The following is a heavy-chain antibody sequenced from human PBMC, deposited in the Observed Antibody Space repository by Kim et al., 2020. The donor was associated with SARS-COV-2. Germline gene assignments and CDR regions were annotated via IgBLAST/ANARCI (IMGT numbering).Heavy chain of an antibody. D-gene: IGHD1-26*01. CDR3: ARGEWELPLVDY. Sequence: GGSLRLSCAASGFTFSSYAMHWVRQAPGKGLEWVAVISYDGSNKYYADSVKGRFTISRDNSKNTLYLQMNSLRAEDTAVYYCARGEWELPLVDYWGQGTL. CDR1: GFTFSSYA. J-gene: IGHJ4*02. V-gene: IGHV3-30*04. CDR2: ISYDGSNK.